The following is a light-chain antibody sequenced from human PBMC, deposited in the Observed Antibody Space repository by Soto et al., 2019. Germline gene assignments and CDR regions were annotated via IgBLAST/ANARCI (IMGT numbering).Light chain of an antibody. CDR3: QQLNSYPLT. CDR2: GAS. Sequence: EIQLTQSPSFLSASVGDRVTITCRASQDINTCLAWYQQKPGRAPKLLIYGASSLQSGVPSRFSGSGSGTDFTLTISSLQPEDFAAYYFQQLNSYPLTFGGGTNVEIK. J-gene: IGKJ4*01. V-gene: IGKV1-9*01. CDR1: QDINTC.